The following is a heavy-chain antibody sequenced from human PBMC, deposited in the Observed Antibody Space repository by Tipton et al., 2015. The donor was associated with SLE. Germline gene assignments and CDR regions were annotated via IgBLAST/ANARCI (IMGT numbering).Heavy chain of an antibody. V-gene: IGHV3-74*01. J-gene: IGHJ3*02. CDR1: GFTFSSYW. CDR2: INSDGSST. CDR3: ARVREQWLVGDAFDI. D-gene: IGHD6-19*01. Sequence: SLRLSCAASGFTFSSYWMRWVRQAPGKGLVWVSRINSDGSSTSYADSVKGRFTISRDNAKNTLYLQMNSLRAEDTAVYYCARVREQWLVGDAFDIWGQGTMVTVSS.